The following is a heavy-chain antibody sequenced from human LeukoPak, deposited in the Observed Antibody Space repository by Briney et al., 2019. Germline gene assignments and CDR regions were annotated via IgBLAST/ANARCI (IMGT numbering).Heavy chain of an antibody. CDR2: IIPIFGTA. Sequence: SVKVSCKASGGTFSSYAISWVRQAPGQGLEWMGGIIPIFGTANYAQKFQGRVTITADESTSTAYMELSSLRSEDTAVYYCARVVPTTVTTGGGDYWGQGTLVTVSS. J-gene: IGHJ4*02. D-gene: IGHD4-17*01. V-gene: IGHV1-69*01. CDR1: GGTFSSYA. CDR3: ARVVPTTVTTGGGDY.